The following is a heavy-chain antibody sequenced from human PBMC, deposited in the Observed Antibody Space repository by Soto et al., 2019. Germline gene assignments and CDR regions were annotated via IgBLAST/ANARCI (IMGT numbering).Heavy chain of an antibody. Sequence: QVQLVQSGAEVKKPGSSVKVSCKASGGTFSSYAISWVRQAPGQGLEWMGGIIPIFGTANYAQKFQGRVTITAVESTSTAYTELSSLRSEDTAVYYCARVSGIAVAGMDGMDVWGQGTTVTVSS. CDR2: IIPIFGTA. CDR3: ARVSGIAVAGMDGMDV. J-gene: IGHJ6*02. D-gene: IGHD6-19*01. V-gene: IGHV1-69*01. CDR1: GGTFSSYA.